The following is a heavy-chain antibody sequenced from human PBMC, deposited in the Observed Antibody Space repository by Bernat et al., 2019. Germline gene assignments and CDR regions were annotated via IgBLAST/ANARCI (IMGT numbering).Heavy chain of an antibody. CDR3: AREGNIVVVPAAGAVDY. CDR2: IKQDGSEK. CDR1: GFTFSSYW. V-gene: IGHV3-7*04. J-gene: IGHJ4*02. D-gene: IGHD2-2*01. Sequence: EVQLVESGGGLVQPGGSLRLSCAASGFTFSSYWMSWVRQAPGKGLEWVANIKQDGSEKYYVDSVKGRFTISRDNAKNSLYLQMNSLRDEDTAVYYCAREGNIVVVPAAGAVDYWGQGTLVTVSS.